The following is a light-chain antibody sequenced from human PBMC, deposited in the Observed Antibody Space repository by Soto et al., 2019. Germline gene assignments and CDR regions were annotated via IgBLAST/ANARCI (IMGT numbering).Light chain of an antibody. CDR2: GAS. Sequence: EIVLTQSPGTLSLSPGERATLSCRASQSVSSSYLAWYQQKPGQAHRLLIYGASSRATDIPDRFSGSGSGTDFTLTISRLEPEDFAVYFCHQYGSSPAFGQGTKVEIK. J-gene: IGKJ1*01. V-gene: IGKV3-20*01. CDR3: HQYGSSPA. CDR1: QSVSSSY.